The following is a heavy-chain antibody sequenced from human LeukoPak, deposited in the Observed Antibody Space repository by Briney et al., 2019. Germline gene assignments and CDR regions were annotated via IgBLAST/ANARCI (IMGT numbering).Heavy chain of an antibody. CDR3: ARDFFDFWGGSWV. J-gene: IGHJ4*02. V-gene: IGHV3-53*01. CDR1: GFNVRTNY. Sequence: GSLRLSCAVSGFNVRTNYTSWVRQAPGKGLEWVSVIFRDGSTFYGDSVKGRFSISRDNSKNMVYLQMNNLRAEDTAVYYCARDFFDFWGGSWVWGQGTLVTVSS. CDR2: IFRDGST. D-gene: IGHD3-3*01.